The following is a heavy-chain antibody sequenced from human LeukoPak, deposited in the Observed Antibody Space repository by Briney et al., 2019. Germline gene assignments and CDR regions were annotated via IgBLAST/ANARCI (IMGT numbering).Heavy chain of an antibody. D-gene: IGHD2-2*01. CDR3: ARVLPVASRDY. Sequence: GGSLRLSCAASGFTFSTYWTSWVRQAPGKGLEWVANIKQDGSDKFYVDSVKGRFTISRDNAKNSMYLQMNSLRAEDTAIYYCARVLPVASRDYWGQGTLVTVSS. CDR2: IKQDGSDK. CDR1: GFTFSTYW. V-gene: IGHV3-7*01. J-gene: IGHJ4*02.